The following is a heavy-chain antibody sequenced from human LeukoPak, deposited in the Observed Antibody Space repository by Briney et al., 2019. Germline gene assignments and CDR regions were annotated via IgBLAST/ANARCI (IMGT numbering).Heavy chain of an antibody. CDR2: ISAYNGNT. CDR3: ARDRAMVIEYYGMDV. D-gene: IGHD5-18*01. CDR1: GYTFTSYG. Sequence: ASVKVSCKASGYTFTSYGISWVRQAPGQGLEWMGWISAYNGNTNYAQKLQGRVTMTTDTSTSTAYMELRSLRSHDTAVYYCARDRAMVIEYYGMDVWGQGTTVTVSS. V-gene: IGHV1-18*01. J-gene: IGHJ6*02.